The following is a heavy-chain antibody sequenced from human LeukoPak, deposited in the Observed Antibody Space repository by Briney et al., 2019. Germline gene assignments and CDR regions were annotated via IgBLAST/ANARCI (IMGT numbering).Heavy chain of an antibody. V-gene: IGHV3-9*01. J-gene: IGHJ4*02. CDR1: GFTFDDYA. D-gene: IGHD5-12*01. CDR3: AKDKQTWTLGYFDY. Sequence: PGRSLRLSCAASGFTFDDYAMHWVRQAPGKGLEWVSGISWNSGSIGYADSVKGRFTISRDNAKNSLYLQMNSLRAEDTALYYCAKDKQTWTLGYFDYWGQGTLVTVSS. CDR2: ISWNSGSI.